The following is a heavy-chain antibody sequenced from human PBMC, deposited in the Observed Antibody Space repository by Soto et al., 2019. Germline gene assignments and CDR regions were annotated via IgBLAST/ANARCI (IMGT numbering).Heavy chain of an antibody. CDR3: AREITMVRGVIISYYYYGMDV. CDR1: GGSISSSSYY. CDR2: IYYSGST. J-gene: IGHJ6*02. Sequence: SETLSLTCTVSGGSISSSSYYWGWIRQPPGKGLEWIGSIYYSGSTYYNPSLKSRVTISVDTSKNQLSLKLRSVTAADTAVYYCAREITMVRGVIISYYYYGMDVWGQGNTVT. D-gene: IGHD3-10*01. V-gene: IGHV4-39*02.